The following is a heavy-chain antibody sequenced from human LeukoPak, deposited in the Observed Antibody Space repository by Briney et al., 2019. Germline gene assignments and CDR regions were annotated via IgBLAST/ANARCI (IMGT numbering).Heavy chain of an antibody. Sequence: KPSETLSLTCTVSGGSISNYYWGWIRQAPGKGLEWIGSIYYSGSTYYNPSLKSRVTISVDTSKNQFSLKLSSATAADTAVYYCARTRYYYNSRSYGAPYYFDYWGQGTLVTVSS. J-gene: IGHJ4*02. D-gene: IGHD3-10*01. V-gene: IGHV4-39*01. CDR2: IYYSGST. CDR1: GGSISNYY. CDR3: ARTRYYYNSRSYGAPYYFDY.